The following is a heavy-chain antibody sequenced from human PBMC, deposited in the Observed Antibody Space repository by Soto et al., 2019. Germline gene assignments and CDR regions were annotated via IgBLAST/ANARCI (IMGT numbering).Heavy chain of an antibody. CDR3: RRSIRYSTDV. Sequence: QLQLQESGPGLVKPSETLSLTCTVSGGSISSSFYWDWIRQPPGKGLEWIGNMYSSGSTYYNPSLKSRVTISVDTSKNQFSLKLTSVTAADTAVYYCRRSIRYSTDVWGQGTTVTVSS. J-gene: IGHJ6*02. D-gene: IGHD2-21*01. CDR1: GGSISSSFY. V-gene: IGHV4-39*01. CDR2: MYSSGST.